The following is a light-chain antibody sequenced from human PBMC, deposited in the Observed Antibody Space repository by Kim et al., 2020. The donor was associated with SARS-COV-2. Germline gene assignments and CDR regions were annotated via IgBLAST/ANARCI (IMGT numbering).Light chain of an antibody. V-gene: IGKV3-20*01. CDR3: QQYGSSPPIT. Sequence: PGEIAALSCRASQRGSSSYLAWYQQKPGQAPRLLIYGESSRATGIPDRFSGSESGTDFTLTISRLEPEDFVVYYCQQYGSSPPITFGQGTRLEIK. CDR2: GES. CDR1: QRGSSSY. J-gene: IGKJ5*01.